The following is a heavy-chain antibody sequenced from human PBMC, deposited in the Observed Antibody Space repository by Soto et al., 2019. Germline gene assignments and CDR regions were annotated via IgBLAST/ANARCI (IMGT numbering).Heavy chain of an antibody. CDR3: IYHYDSSGFFCIDS. Sequence: SVKVSCKASGVSLSSYVINWVRQAPGQGLEWMGGIIPLFGTANHAQRLQGRVLITADVSTSTVYMEMSSLRFEDTAIYYCIYHYDSSGFFCIDSWGQGTHVTVSS. CDR1: GVSLSSYV. CDR2: IIPLFGTA. V-gene: IGHV1-69*13. D-gene: IGHD3-22*01. J-gene: IGHJ5*01.